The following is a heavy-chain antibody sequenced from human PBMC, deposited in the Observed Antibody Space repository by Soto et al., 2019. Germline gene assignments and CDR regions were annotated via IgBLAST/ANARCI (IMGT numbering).Heavy chain of an antibody. CDR3: ARAPQLVAPAATGFDS. J-gene: IGHJ4*02. D-gene: IGHD2-2*01. CDR1: VFPFSTYS. V-gene: IGHV3-48*02. CDR2: ISASTLTI. Sequence: WWSLRLSCSASVFPFSTYSMSWFRQAPGKGLEWISYISASTLTIFYADSVKGRFTISRDTAQNSLYLQMNSLRDEDTAVYYCARAPQLVAPAATGFDSWGQGTLVTVS.